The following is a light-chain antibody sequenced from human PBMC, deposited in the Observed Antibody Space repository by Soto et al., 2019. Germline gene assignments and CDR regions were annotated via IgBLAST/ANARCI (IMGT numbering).Light chain of an antibody. J-gene: IGLJ7*01. Sequence: QSVLTQPPSASGTPGQRVTISCSGSGSNIGSHTVSWYQQLPGTAPNLLIYSNDQRPSGVPDRFSGSKSGTSASLVISGLQSEDEADYYCAAWDDSLSGAVFGGGTQLTVL. CDR3: AAWDDSLSGAV. V-gene: IGLV1-44*01. CDR2: SND. CDR1: GSNIGSHT.